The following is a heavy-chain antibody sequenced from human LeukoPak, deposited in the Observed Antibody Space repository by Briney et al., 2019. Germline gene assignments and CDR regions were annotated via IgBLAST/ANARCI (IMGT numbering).Heavy chain of an antibody. V-gene: IGHV4-61*01. J-gene: IGHJ6*02. CDR1: GGSVSSGSYY. Sequence: SETLSLTCTVSGGSVSSGSYYWSWIRQPPGKGLEWIGYIYYSGSTNYNPSLKSRVTISVDTSKNQFSLKLSSVTAADEAVDYCATEETATYNYYYYYGMDVWGQGTTVTVSS. D-gene: IGHD5-18*01. CDR3: ATEETATYNYYYYYGMDV. CDR2: IYYSGST.